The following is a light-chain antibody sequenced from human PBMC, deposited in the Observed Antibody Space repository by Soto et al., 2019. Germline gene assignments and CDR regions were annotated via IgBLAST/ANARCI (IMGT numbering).Light chain of an antibody. V-gene: IGKV3-20*01. J-gene: IGKJ5*01. Sequence: EIALTQSPATLAGATRAVAALPSRAIQRITTVAWYQQKPGQAPRLLIYGASSRATGIPDRFSGRGSGTDFTLTINRLEPEDFAVYYCQKYANSPITFGQGTQLEIK. CDR3: QKYANSPIT. CDR2: GAS. CDR1: QRITT.